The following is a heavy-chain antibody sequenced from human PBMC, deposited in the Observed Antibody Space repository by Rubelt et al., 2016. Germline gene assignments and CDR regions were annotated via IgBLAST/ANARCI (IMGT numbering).Heavy chain of an antibody. CDR3: AREVTRSSSSDS. Sequence: QVQLQQSGPGLVKPSQTLSLTCAISGDSVSSNSAAWNWIRQSPSRGLEWLGRTYYRSKWYSDFAVSCKSRITLHPDTSKNQFSLQLNSVTPEDTALYYCAREVTRSSSSDSWGQGTLVTVSS. CDR2: TYYRSKWYS. J-gene: IGHJ4*02. CDR1: GDSVSSNSAA. D-gene: IGHD6-13*01. V-gene: IGHV6-1*01.